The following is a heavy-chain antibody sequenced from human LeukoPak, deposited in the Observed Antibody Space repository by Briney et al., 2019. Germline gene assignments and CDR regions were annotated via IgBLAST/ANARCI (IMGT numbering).Heavy chain of an antibody. CDR2: IIPIFGTA. J-gene: IGHJ6*03. V-gene: IGHV1-69*05. CDR1: GGTFSSYA. CDR3: AREGRDGYNYYYYYYMDV. D-gene: IGHD5-24*01. Sequence: EASVKVSCKASGGTFSSYAISWVRQAPGQGLEWMGRIIPIFGTANYAQKFQGRVTITTDESTSTAYMELSGLRSEDTAVYYCAREGRDGYNYYYYYYMDVWGKGTTVTVSS.